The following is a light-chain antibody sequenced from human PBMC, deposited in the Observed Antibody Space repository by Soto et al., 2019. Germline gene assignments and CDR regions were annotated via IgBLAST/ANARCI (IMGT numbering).Light chain of an antibody. V-gene: IGLV2-14*01. Sequence: QSALTQPASVSGSPGQSITIYCTGTSSDVGGYKYVSWYQQHPGKAPKLMIYDVSNRPSGVSNRISGSKSGNTASLTISGLQAEDEADYYCSSYTSSSSGVVFGGGTKLTVL. CDR3: SSYTSSSSGVV. CDR1: SSDVGGYKY. CDR2: DVS. J-gene: IGLJ2*01.